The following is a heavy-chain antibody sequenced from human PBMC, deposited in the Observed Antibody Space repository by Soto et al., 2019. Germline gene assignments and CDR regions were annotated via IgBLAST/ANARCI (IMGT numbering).Heavy chain of an antibody. CDR3: ARGIAAVYYYYGMDV. CDR1: GGSISSSNW. Sequence: QVQLQESGPGLVKPSGTLSLTCAVSGGSISSSNWWSWVRQPPGKGLEWIGEIYHSGSTNYNPSLKSRVTISVDKSKNQVSVKLSAVTAADTAVYYCARGIAAVYYYYGMDVWGQGTTVTVSS. V-gene: IGHV4-4*02. J-gene: IGHJ6*02. CDR2: IYHSGST. D-gene: IGHD6-13*01.